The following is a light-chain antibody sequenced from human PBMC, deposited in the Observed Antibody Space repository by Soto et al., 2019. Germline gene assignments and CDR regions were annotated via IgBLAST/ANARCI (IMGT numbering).Light chain of an antibody. CDR2: NDN. Sequence: QSVLTQPPSMSGTPGQRVTISCSGSSSNIADNTLNWYQQLPGTAPKLLIYNDNDRPSGVPDRFSGSKSGTSASLAISGLQSEDEADYYCAAWDDSLNGRWVFGGGTKVTVL. J-gene: IGLJ3*02. V-gene: IGLV1-44*01. CDR1: SSNIADNT. CDR3: AAWDDSLNGRWV.